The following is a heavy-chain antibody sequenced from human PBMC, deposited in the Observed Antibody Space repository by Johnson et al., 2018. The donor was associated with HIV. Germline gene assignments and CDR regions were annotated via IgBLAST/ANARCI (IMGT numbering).Heavy chain of an antibody. J-gene: IGHJ3*02. Sequence: VQLVESGGGLVKPGGSLRLSCAASGFTFSNAWMSWVCQAPGKGLEWVGRIKSKTDGGTTDYAAHGKGRFTISRDDSKNTLYLQMNSLKTEDTAVYYCTAVSYSDAFDIWGQGTMVTVSS. D-gene: IGHD1-26*01. CDR2: IKSKTDGGTT. V-gene: IGHV3-15*01. CDR1: GFTFSNAW. CDR3: TAVSYSDAFDI.